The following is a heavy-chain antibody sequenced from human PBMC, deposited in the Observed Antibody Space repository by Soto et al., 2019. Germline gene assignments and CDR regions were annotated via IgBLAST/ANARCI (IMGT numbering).Heavy chain of an antibody. CDR1: GYTFTSYG. J-gene: IGHJ4*02. V-gene: IGHV1-18*01. D-gene: IGHD6-13*01. CDR2: ISAYNGNT. Sequence: QVQLVQPGAEVKKPGASVKVSCKASGYTFTSYGISWVRQAPGQGLEWMGWISAYNGNTNYAQKLQGRVTMTTDTSTSIAYMEVRNLRSDDTAVYYCARDRRSSSWYVVRRDFVFWGQGTLVTVSS. CDR3: ARDRRSSSWYVVRRDFVF.